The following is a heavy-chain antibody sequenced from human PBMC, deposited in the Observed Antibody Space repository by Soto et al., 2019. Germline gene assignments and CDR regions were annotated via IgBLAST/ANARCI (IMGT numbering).Heavy chain of an antibody. CDR3: ARTCSGGTCSFDY. D-gene: IGHD2-15*01. CDR1: GFTFSNAW. Sequence: GGSLRLSCAASGFTFSNAWMSWVRQAPGKGLEWVGRIKSKTDGGTTDYAAPVKGRFTISRDDSENTLYLQMNSLRAEDTAVYYCARTCSGGTCSFDYWGQGTLVTVSS. V-gene: IGHV3-15*01. J-gene: IGHJ4*02. CDR2: IKSKTDGGTT.